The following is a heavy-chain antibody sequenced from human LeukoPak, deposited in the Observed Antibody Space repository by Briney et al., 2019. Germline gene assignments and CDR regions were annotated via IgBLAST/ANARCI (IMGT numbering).Heavy chain of an antibody. V-gene: IGHV3-30*04. CDR1: GFTFSSYA. J-gene: IGHJ4*02. CDR2: ISYDGSNK. D-gene: IGHD5-24*01. CDR3: AKSGYNRFDY. Sequence: GRSLRLSCAASGFTFSSYAMHWVRQAPGKGLEWVAVISYDGSNKYYADSVKGRFTIYRDNSKNTLYLQMNSLRAEDTAVYYCAKSGYNRFDYWGQGTLVTVSS.